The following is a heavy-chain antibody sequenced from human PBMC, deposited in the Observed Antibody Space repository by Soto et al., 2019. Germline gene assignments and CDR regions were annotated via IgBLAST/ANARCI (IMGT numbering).Heavy chain of an antibody. CDR1: GYTFTSYG. D-gene: IGHD3-10*01. CDR3: ARDAPPFGY. V-gene: IGHV1-18*01. J-gene: IGHJ4*02. Sequence: QVQLVQSGAEVKKPGASVNVSCKASGYTFTSYGISWVRQAPGQGLEWMGWINGYNGNTNYAQKPQGRVTMTTDTSTRAAYMKLRSLRSDDTAVYYCARDAPPFGYWGQGTLVTVSS. CDR2: INGYNGNT.